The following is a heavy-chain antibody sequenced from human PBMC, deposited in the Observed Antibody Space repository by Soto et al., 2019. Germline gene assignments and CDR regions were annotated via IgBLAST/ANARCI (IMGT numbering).Heavy chain of an antibody. V-gene: IGHV1-8*02. CDR2: MSAYSGNT. CDR3: ARGKLRGLAFLSSSSRGNFDY. Sequence: GASVKVSCKASGYTFTSYGISWVRQAPGQRLEWMGWMSAYSGNTSYAQKLQGRVTMTRNTSISTAYMELSSLRSEDTAVYYCARGKLRGLAFLSSSSRGNFDYWGQGTLVTVSS. D-gene: IGHD6-6*01. CDR1: GYTFTSYG. J-gene: IGHJ4*02.